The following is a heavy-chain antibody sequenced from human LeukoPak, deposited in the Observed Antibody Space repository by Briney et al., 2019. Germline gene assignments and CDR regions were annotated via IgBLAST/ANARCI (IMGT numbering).Heavy chain of an antibody. Sequence: SETLSLTCAVSGCSISSSNWWGWIRQPPGKGLEWIGYIYYSGSIYYNPSLKSRVTMSVDTSKNQFSLKLSSVTAVDTAVYYCARVPRGGSENDAFDIWGQGTMVTVSS. V-gene: IGHV4-28*05. J-gene: IGHJ3*02. CDR1: GCSISSSNW. D-gene: IGHD2-15*01. CDR2: IYYSGSI. CDR3: ARVPRGGSENDAFDI.